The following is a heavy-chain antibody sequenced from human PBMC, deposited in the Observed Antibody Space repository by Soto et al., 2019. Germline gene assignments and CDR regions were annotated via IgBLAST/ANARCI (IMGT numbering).Heavy chain of an antibody. V-gene: IGHV3-21*01. CDR3: ATTYCSGGYCFSSEY. J-gene: IGHJ4*02. CDR1: GITFRSYS. Sequence: PVGSLRLSGAASGITFRSYSMSWVRQAPGKGLEWVASITSDSSDIYYEDSVKGRFTISRDNGENSLYLQMTSLGAEDRGVYYCATTYCSGGYCFSSEYWGQGVLVTVSS. CDR2: ITSDSSDI. D-gene: IGHD2-15*01.